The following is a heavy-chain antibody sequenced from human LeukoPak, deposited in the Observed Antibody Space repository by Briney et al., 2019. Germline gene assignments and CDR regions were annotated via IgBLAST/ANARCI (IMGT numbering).Heavy chain of an antibody. D-gene: IGHD2-15*01. CDR2: MNPNSGNT. CDR3: ARDQVVVAASLGYYFDY. J-gene: IGHJ4*02. CDR1: GYTFTSYD. Sequence: ASVKVSCKASGYTFTSYDINWVRQATGQGLEWMGWMNPNSGNTGYAQKFQGRVTMTRNTSISTAYMELSSLRSEDTAVYYCARDQVVVAASLGYYFDYWGQGTLVTVSS. V-gene: IGHV1-8*01.